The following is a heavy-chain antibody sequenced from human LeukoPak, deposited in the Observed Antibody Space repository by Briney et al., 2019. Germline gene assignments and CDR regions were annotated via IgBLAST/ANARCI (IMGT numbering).Heavy chain of an antibody. V-gene: IGHV3-23*01. Sequence: GGSLRLSCAASGFTFSSYAMSWVRQAPGKGLEWVSAISGSGGSTYYADSVKGRFTISRDNSKNTLYLHMNSLRAEDTAVYYCATGGTTVTTFDYWGQGTLVTVSS. J-gene: IGHJ4*02. CDR1: GFTFSSYA. CDR2: ISGSGGST. CDR3: ATGGTTVTTFDY. D-gene: IGHD4-17*01.